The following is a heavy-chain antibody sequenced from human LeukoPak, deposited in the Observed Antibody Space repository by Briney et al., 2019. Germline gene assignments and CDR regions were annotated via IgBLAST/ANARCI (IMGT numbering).Heavy chain of an antibody. Sequence: GGSLRLSCAASGFTFSSYAMSWVRQAPGKGLEWVSAISGSGGSTYYADSVKGRFTISRDNSKNTLYLQINSLRAEDTAVYYCAKFLRIGYDNFDYWGQGTLVTVSS. J-gene: IGHJ4*02. V-gene: IGHV3-23*01. CDR2: ISGSGGST. D-gene: IGHD5-12*01. CDR3: AKFLRIGYDNFDY. CDR1: GFTFSSYA.